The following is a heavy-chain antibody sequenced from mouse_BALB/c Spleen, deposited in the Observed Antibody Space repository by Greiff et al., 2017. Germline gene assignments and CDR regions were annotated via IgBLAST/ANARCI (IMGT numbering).Heavy chain of an antibody. D-gene: IGHD2-4*01. CDR1: GYTFTSYW. J-gene: IGHJ1*01. CDR2: IYPGNSDT. CDR3: ARRGGVITTSYWYFDV. Sequence: EVQLQESGTVLARPGASVKMSCKASGYTFTSYWMHWVKQRPGQGLEWIGAIYPGNSDTSYNQKFKGKAKLTAVTSTSTAYMELSSLTNEDSAVYYCARRGGVITTSYWYFDVWGAGTTVTVSS. V-gene: IGHV1-5*01.